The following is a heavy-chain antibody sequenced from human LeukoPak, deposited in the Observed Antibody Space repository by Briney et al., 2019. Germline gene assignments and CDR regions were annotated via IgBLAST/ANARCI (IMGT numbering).Heavy chain of an antibody. CDR1: GLTFSRSW. J-gene: IGHJ4*02. CDR2: IKEDGGQK. V-gene: IGHV3-7*03. CDR3: ARGGITIFGGIIYQDY. Sequence: GGSLRLSCAASGLTFSRSWMHWVRQTPGKGLEWVAGIKEDGGQKDYVASVRGRFTISRDNARNSLYLQMNSLRAEDTAFYYCARGGITIFGGIIYQDYWGQGNLVTVSS. D-gene: IGHD3-3*01.